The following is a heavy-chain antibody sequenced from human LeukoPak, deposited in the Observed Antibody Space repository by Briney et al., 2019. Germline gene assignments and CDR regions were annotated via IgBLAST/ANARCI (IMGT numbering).Heavy chain of an antibody. CDR2: ISSSSSYI. CDR3: ARQNIGYCSSTSCSPFDY. V-gene: IGHV3-21*01. Sequence: KSGGSLRLSCAASGFTFSSYSMNWVRQAPGKGLEWVSSISSSSSYIYYADSVKGRFTISRDNAKNSLYLQMNSLRAEDTAVYYCARQNIGYCSSTSCSPFDYWGQGTLVTVSS. D-gene: IGHD2-2*01. CDR1: GFTFSSYS. J-gene: IGHJ4*02.